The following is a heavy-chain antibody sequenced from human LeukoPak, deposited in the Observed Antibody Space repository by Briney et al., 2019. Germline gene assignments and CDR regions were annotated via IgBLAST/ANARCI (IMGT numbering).Heavy chain of an antibody. D-gene: IGHD1-14*01. CDR1: GYTFTSYV. V-gene: IGHV1-3*01. J-gene: IGHJ4*02. CDR3: ARGAGFAEPLPEY. Sequence: ASVKVSCKASGYTFTSYVIHWVRQAPGQRLEWMGWINAGHGNTKYSQKFQGRVTITRDTSASTAYMELSSLRSEDTAVYFCARGAGFAEPLPEYWGQGTLVTVSS. CDR2: INAGHGNT.